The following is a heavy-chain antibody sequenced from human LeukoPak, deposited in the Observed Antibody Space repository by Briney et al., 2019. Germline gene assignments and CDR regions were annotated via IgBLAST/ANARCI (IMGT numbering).Heavy chain of an antibody. CDR3: TRASQWLAFDY. V-gene: IGHV3-66*01. CDR2: IYDGDNT. D-gene: IGHD6-19*01. J-gene: IGHJ4*02. Sequence: TGGSLRLSCAASEFTVSSTYMTWVRQAPGKGLEWVSVIYDGDNTNYADSVRGRFIISRDNSKNTLYLQMNSLRAEDTAVYYCTRASQWLAFDYWGQGTLVTVPS. CDR1: EFTVSSTY.